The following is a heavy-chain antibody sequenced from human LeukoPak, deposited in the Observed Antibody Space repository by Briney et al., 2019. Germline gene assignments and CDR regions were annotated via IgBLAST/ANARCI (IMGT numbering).Heavy chain of an antibody. D-gene: IGHD2-15*01. J-gene: IGHJ4*02. CDR2: ISSSSSYI. Sequence: PGGSLRLSCAASGFTFSSYLMNWVRQAPGKGLEWVSSISSSSSYIYYADSVKGRFTISRDNAKNSLYLQMNSLRAEDTAVYYCARDPLGGSGARGLDYWGQGTLVTVSS. CDR1: GFTFSSYL. CDR3: ARDPLGGSGARGLDY. V-gene: IGHV3-21*01.